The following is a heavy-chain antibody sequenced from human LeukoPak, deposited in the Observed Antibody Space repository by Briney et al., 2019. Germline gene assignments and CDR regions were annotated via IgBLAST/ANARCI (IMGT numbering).Heavy chain of an antibody. CDR3: ASRETFYFYYMDV. CDR2: IGHGGSI. D-gene: IGHD1-26*01. V-gene: IGHV4-34*01. CDR1: GGSFNLYS. Sequence: SETLSLTCTVSGGSFNLYSWTWIRQPPGKGLEWIAEIGHGGSINFNPSLKSRVTVFLDTSKNQFPLILSSVTAADTAVYYCASRETFYFYYMDVWGNGTTVTVSS. J-gene: IGHJ6*03.